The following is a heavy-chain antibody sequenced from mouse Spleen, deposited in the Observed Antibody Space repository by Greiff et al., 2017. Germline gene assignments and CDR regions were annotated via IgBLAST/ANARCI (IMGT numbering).Heavy chain of an antibody. D-gene: IGHD2-1*01. V-gene: IGHV5-9-1*01. CDR2: ISSGGSYT. J-gene: IGHJ4*01. Sequence: EVKLQESGGGLVKPGGSLKLSCAASGFTFSSYAMSWVRQTPEKRLEWVATISSGGSYTYYPDSVKGRFTISRDNAKNTLYLQMSSLRSEDTAMYYCARIYGNKRAMDYWGQGTSVTVSS. CDR3: ARIYGNKRAMDY. CDR1: GFTFSSYA.